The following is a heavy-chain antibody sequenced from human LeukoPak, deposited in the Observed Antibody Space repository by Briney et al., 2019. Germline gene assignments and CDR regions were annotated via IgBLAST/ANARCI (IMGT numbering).Heavy chain of an antibody. V-gene: IGHV3-20*04. D-gene: IGHD2-8*01. CDR1: GFTFDDYG. Sequence: GGSLRLSCEAAGFTFDDYGMSWVRQPPGKGLEWVSGINRNGGSTDYADSVKGRFTISRDNAKNSHFLQMNSLRVEDTALYYCARGFRNGPFDCWGQGTLVTVSS. CDR2: INRNGGST. J-gene: IGHJ4*02. CDR3: ARGFRNGPFDC.